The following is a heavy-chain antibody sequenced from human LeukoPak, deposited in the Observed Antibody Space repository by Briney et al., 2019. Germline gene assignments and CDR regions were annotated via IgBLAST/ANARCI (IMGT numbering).Heavy chain of an antibody. J-gene: IGHJ5*02. V-gene: IGHV1-18*01. CDR1: GYTFTSYG. CDR3: ARVRDYDFWSGPKSVDP. Sequence: ASVKVSCKASGYTFTSYGISWVRQAPGQGREWMGWISAYNGNTNYAQKLQGRGTMTTDTYTSTDYMEMRSLRSDDTAVYYCARVRDYDFWSGPKSVDPWGQGTLVTVSS. D-gene: IGHD3-3*01. CDR2: ISAYNGNT.